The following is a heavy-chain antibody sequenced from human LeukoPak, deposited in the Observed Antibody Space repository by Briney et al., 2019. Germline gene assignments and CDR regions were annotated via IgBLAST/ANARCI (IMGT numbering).Heavy chain of an antibody. V-gene: IGHV3-7*05. D-gene: IGHD4-17*01. CDR1: GFTFTRQW. CDR3: AKLPYGDYNHH. CDR2: INPDGSDK. J-gene: IGHJ5*02. Sequence: PGGSLRLSCAASGFTFTRQWMSWVRQAPGQGLEWVANINPDGSDKYYVDSVKGRFTISRDNAKSSLYLQMNSLRAEDTAVYYCAKLPYGDYNHHWGQGTLVTVSS.